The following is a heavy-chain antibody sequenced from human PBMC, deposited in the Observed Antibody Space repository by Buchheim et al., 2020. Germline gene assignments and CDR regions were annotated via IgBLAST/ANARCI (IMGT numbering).Heavy chain of an antibody. Sequence: EVQLLESGGGLVQPGGSLRLSCAASGFTFSSYAMSWVRQAPGKGLEWVSAISGSGGSTYSAASVKGRFTFSKTNSKNTRYLQMNSLRAEDTAVYYCANEQLWPKEHYGMDVWGQGTT. D-gene: IGHD5-18*01. V-gene: IGHV3-23*01. CDR2: ISGSGGST. J-gene: IGHJ6*01. CDR1: GFTFSSYA. CDR3: ANEQLWPKEHYGMDV.